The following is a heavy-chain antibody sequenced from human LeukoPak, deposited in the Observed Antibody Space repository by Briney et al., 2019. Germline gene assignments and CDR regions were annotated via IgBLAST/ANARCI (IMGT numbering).Heavy chain of an antibody. J-gene: IGHJ4*02. Sequence: ASGNVSCKASGGTFTNYTITCVRQAPGQGLEWRGGIIPIFGTPNYAQRFQGRVTINEDKSTSTAYMELSRLRSEDTAVYYCATSITMILVVIKHPLDYWGQGTLVTASS. D-gene: IGHD3-22*01. CDR1: GGTFTNYT. CDR3: ATSITMILVVIKHPLDY. CDR2: IIPIFGTP. V-gene: IGHV1-69*06.